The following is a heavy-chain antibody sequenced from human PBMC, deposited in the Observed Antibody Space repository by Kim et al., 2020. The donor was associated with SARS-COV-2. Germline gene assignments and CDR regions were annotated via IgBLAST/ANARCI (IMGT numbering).Heavy chain of an antibody. V-gene: IGHV4-34*01. CDR2: INHSGST. CDR1: GGSFSGYY. J-gene: IGHJ6*01. D-gene: IGHD3-22*01. CDR3: ARGRGGLSMIVVVKGYYY. Sequence: SETLSLTCAVYGGSFSGYYWSWIRQPPGKGLEWMGEINHSGSTNYNPSLKSRVTISVDTSKNQFSLKLSSVTAADTAVYYCARGRGGLSMIVVVKGYYY.